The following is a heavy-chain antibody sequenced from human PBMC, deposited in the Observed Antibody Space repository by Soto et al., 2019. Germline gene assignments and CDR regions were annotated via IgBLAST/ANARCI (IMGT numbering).Heavy chain of an antibody. J-gene: IGHJ4*02. Sequence: QVQLQESGPGLVKPSQTLSLTCTVSGGSISSGDYYWSWIRQPPGKGLEWIGYIYYSGSTYYNPSLKGRVTIAVDTSKNQFSLKLSSVTAADTAVYYCARVVLVRPSAAGTNYWGQGTLVTVSS. CDR3: ARVVLVRPSAAGTNY. V-gene: IGHV4-30-4*01. CDR2: IYYSGST. CDR1: GGSISSGDYY. D-gene: IGHD6-13*01.